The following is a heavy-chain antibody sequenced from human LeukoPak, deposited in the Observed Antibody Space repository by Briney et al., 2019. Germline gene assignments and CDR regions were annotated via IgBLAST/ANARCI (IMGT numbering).Heavy chain of an antibody. Sequence: PGRSLRLSCAASGFTFDDYAMHWVRQAPGKGLEWVSGISWNSGSIGYADSVKGRLTISRDNAKNSLYLQMNSLRAEDTALYYCAKGDYYDSRGGNYFDYWSQGTLVTVSS. V-gene: IGHV3-9*01. CDR1: GFTFDDYA. CDR3: AKGDYYDSRGGNYFDY. CDR2: ISWNSGSI. D-gene: IGHD3-22*01. J-gene: IGHJ4*02.